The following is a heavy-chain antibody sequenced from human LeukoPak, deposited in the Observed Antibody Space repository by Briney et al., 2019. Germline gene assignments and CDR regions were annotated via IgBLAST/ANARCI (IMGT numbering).Heavy chain of an antibody. V-gene: IGHV1-24*01. Sequence: GASVKVSCKLSGDTLTELSMHWVRQSPGKGLEWMGGFVPEDGETIYAQKFQGRVTMTEDTSTDTAYMELSSLRPDDTAVYFCATLPRGHLFDSWGQGTLVTVSS. CDR1: GDTLTELS. D-gene: IGHD3-10*01. J-gene: IGHJ4*02. CDR2: FVPEDGET. CDR3: ATLPRGHLFDS.